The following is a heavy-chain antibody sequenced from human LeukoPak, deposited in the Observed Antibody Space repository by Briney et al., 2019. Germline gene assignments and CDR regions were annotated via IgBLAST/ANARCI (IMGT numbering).Heavy chain of an antibody. CDR2: IYTSGST. D-gene: IGHD2-2*01. CDR3: ARALNVPATYYFDY. Sequence: PSQTLSLTCTVSGGSISSGSYYWSWIRQPAGKGLEWIGRIYTSGSTNYNPSLKSRVTISVDKSKNQFSLKLSSVTAADTAVYYCARALNVPATYYFDYWGQGTLVTVSS. V-gene: IGHV4-61*02. J-gene: IGHJ4*02. CDR1: GGSISSGSYY.